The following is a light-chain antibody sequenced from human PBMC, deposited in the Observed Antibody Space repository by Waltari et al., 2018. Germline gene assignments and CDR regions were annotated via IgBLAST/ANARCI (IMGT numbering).Light chain of an antibody. Sequence: QSVLTQPPSASGTPGQRVTISCSGSRSNIGSNYVYWYQQVPGTAPKLLIYRNNPRPSGVPDRFSDSKSGTSASLAISGLRSEDEVDYYCAAWDDSLSGRVFGGGTKVTVL. CDR2: RNN. V-gene: IGLV1-47*01. J-gene: IGLJ3*02. CDR1: RSNIGSNY. CDR3: AAWDDSLSGRV.